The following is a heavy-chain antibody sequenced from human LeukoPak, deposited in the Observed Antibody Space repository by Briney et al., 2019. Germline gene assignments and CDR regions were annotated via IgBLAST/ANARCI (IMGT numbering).Heavy chain of an antibody. J-gene: IGHJ3*02. CDR1: GDSITSYY. CDR3: ARRGVMGGFDI. D-gene: IGHD3-16*01. Sequence: SETLSLTCSVSGDSITSYYWSWIRQPPGKGLEWIGHIYYGGSTNYKPSLKSRVTMSVDTPKNQISLKVTSVTAADTAVYYCARRGVMGGFDIWGQGTMVTVSS. V-gene: IGHV4-59*01. CDR2: IYYGGST.